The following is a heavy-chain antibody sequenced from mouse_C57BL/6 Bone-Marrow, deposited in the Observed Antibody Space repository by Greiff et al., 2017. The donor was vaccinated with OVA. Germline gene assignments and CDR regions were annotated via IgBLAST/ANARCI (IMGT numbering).Heavy chain of an antibody. CDR2: ISDGGSYT. Sequence: EVKFEESGGGLVKPGGSLKLSCAASGFTFSSYAMSWVRQTPEKRLEWVATISDGGSYTYYPDNVKGRFTISRDNAKNNLYLQMSHLKSEDTAMYYCARDRGTGTGFAYWGQGTLVTVSA. CDR3: ARDRGTGTGFAY. V-gene: IGHV5-4*01. CDR1: GFTFSSYA. J-gene: IGHJ3*01. D-gene: IGHD4-1*01.